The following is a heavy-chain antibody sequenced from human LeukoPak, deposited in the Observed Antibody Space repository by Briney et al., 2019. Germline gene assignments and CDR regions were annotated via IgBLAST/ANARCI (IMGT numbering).Heavy chain of an antibody. CDR2: ISAYNGNT. Sequence: AASVKVSCEASGYTFTSYGISWVRQAPGQGLEWMGWISAYNGNTNYAQKLQGRVTMTTDTSTSTAYMELRSLRSDDTAVYYCARVNPYYGSGKTNFDYWGQGTLVTVSS. CDR3: ARVNPYYGSGKTNFDY. CDR1: GYTFTSYG. D-gene: IGHD3-10*01. J-gene: IGHJ4*02. V-gene: IGHV1-18*01.